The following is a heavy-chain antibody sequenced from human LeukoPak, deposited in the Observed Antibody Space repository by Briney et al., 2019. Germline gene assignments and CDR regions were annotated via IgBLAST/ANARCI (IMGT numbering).Heavy chain of an antibody. J-gene: IGHJ4*02. D-gene: IGHD3-10*01. CDR2: IYYSGST. CDR1: GGSISSSSYY. Sequence: SSETLSRTCTASGGSISSSSYYWGWIRQPPGKGLEWIGGIYYSGSTYYNPSLKSRVTMSVDTSKNQFSLKLNSVTAADTAVYYCASTYGSGTSFLDYWGQGTLVTVSS. V-gene: IGHV4-39*01. CDR3: ASTYGSGTSFLDY.